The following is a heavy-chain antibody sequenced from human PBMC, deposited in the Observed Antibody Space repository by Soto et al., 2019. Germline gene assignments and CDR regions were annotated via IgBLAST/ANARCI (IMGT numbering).Heavy chain of an antibody. J-gene: IGHJ5*02. CDR1: GFTFSDYY. V-gene: IGHV3-11*05. Sequence: TGGSLRLSCAASGFTFSDYYMSWIRQAPGKGLEWVSSISSSSSYIYYADSVKGRFTISRDNSKNTLYLQMNSLRAEDTAVYYCAKDLGYSYHNAIWFDPWGQGTLVTVSS. CDR2: ISSSSSYI. CDR3: AKDLGYSYHNAIWFDP. D-gene: IGHD5-18*01.